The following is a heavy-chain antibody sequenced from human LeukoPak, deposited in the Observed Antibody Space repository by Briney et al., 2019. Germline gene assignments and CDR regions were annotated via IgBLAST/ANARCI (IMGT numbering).Heavy chain of an antibody. CDR1: EFTFSNYA. J-gene: IGHJ5*02. D-gene: IGHD1-14*01. CDR2: ISGGGGST. V-gene: IGHV3-23*01. CDR3: AKGSGINHYHWIDP. Sequence: PGGSLRLSCAASEFTFSNYAMNWVRQAPGKGLELVSGISGGGGSTYYADSVKGRFTISRDNSKNTLSLQMDSLRAEDTALYYCAKGSGINHYHWIDPWGQGTLVTVSS.